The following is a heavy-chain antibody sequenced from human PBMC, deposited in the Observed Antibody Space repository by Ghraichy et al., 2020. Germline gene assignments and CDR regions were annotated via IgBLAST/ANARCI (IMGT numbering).Heavy chain of an antibody. J-gene: IGHJ4*02. CDR3: AGDDGSGTPYYFEF. D-gene: IGHD3-10*01. Sequence: GGSLRLSCAVSGISFGRYSWNWVRQAPGKGLEWVSSISSSSTYKYYADSVKGRFTVARDNAKNSVSLQMNSLRAEDTAVYYCAGDDGSGTPYYFEFWGQGTLVTVSS. CDR1: GISFGRYS. CDR2: ISSSSTYK. V-gene: IGHV3-21*06.